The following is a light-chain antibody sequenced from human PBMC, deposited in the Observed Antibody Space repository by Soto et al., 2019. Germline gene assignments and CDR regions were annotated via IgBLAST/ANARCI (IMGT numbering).Light chain of an antibody. CDR1: SSDVGAYNY. CDR3: CSYAGSSSFRVL. CDR2: GVT. V-gene: IGLV2-14*01. Sequence: QSALTQPASVSGSPGQSITISCTGTSSDVGAYNYVSWYQQYPGKAPKLMIYGVTNRPSGVSNRFSGSKTGNTASLTISGLQAEDEAEYYCCCCSYAGSSSFRVLFGGGTQLTVL. J-gene: IGLJ2*01.